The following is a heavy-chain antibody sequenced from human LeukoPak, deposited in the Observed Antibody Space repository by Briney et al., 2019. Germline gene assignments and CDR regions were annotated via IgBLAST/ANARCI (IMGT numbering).Heavy chain of an antibody. V-gene: IGHV5-51*01. CDR1: GYTFTTSW. D-gene: IGHD4-11*01. Sequence: GESLKISCKGSGYTFTTSWIGWVRQLPGKGLEWMGIIYPGDSDTRYSPSFQGQVTISADKSINTAYLQWTSLKASDTAMYYCARQLTTLRGFDIWGQGTMVTASS. CDR3: ARQLTTLRGFDI. J-gene: IGHJ3*02. CDR2: IYPGDSDT.